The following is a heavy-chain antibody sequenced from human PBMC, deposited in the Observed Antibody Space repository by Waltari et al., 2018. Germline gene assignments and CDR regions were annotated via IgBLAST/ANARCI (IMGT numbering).Heavy chain of an antibody. D-gene: IGHD3-3*02. V-gene: IGHV3-30*01. CDR3: VRAGLGLLDFVLDY. CDR1: GFTLRSYY. J-gene: IGHJ4*02. CDR2: TSYDGSRN. Sequence: VQLVESGGGVVQPGRSRRLSCVACGFTLRSYYMHWVRQAPGKGLEWVAVTSYDGSRNYYADSVKGRFTISRDNSKNTLYLQMNSLTFEDTAVYYCVRAGLGLLDFVLDYWGQGTLVRVSS.